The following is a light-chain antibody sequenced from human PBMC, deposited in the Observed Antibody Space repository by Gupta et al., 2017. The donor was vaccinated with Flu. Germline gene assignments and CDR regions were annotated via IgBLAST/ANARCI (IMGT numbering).Light chain of an antibody. CDR3: RQRSNWPVT. CDR2: DAS. CDR1: QSVSSY. J-gene: IGKJ2*01. Sequence: EIVLTQSQATLFLSPGERATLSCRASQSVSSYLAWYQQKPGQAPRLLIYDASNRATGIPARFSGSGSGTDFTLTISSLEPEDFAVYYCRQRSNWPVTFGQGTKLEIK. V-gene: IGKV3-11*01.